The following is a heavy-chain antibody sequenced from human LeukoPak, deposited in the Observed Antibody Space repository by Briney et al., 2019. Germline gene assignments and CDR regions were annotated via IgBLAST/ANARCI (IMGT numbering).Heavy chain of an antibody. CDR2: ISAYNGNP. CDR3: ARDLRSHYGSGSYYFDY. CDR1: GYSFTNYG. Sequence: ASVKVSCKTSGYSFTNYGISWVRQAPGQGLEWMGWISAYNGNPIYAQKFQGRVTMTRDTSTSTVYMELSSLRSEDTAVYYCARDLRSHYGSGSYYFDYWGQGTLVTVSS. D-gene: IGHD3-10*01. V-gene: IGHV1-18*01. J-gene: IGHJ4*02.